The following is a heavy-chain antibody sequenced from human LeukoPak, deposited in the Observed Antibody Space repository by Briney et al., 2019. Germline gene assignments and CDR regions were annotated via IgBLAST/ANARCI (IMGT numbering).Heavy chain of an antibody. V-gene: IGHV1-24*01. Sequence: ASVNVSCKVSGDTLTELSMHWVRQAPGKGLEWMGRFDPEDGETIYAQKFQGRVTMTADTSTDTAYMELSSLRSEDMAVYYCARESPLYSSGWYWPRTFDYWGQGTLVTVSS. CDR3: ARESPLYSSGWYWPRTFDY. D-gene: IGHD6-19*01. J-gene: IGHJ4*02. CDR2: FDPEDGET. CDR1: GDTLTELS.